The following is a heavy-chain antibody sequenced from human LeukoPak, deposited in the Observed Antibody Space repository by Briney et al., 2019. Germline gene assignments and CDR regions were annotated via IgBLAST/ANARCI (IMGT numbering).Heavy chain of an antibody. V-gene: IGHV4-59*01. Sequence: SETLSLTCTVSGGSISSYYWSWIRQPPGKGLEWIGYIYYSGSTNYNPSLKSRVTISVDTSKNQFSLKLSSVTAADTAVYCCASSAPTYYYDSSGYLYAFDIWGQGTMVTVSS. J-gene: IGHJ3*02. CDR3: ASSAPTYYYDSSGYLYAFDI. D-gene: IGHD3-22*01. CDR2: IYYSGST. CDR1: GGSISSYY.